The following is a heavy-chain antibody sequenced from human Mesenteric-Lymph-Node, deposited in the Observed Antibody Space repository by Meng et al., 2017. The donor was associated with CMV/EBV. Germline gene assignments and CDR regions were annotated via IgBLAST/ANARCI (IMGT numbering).Heavy chain of an antibody. D-gene: IGHD3-10*01. CDR3: TGDSVSNPNLDY. CDR1: GFNVRDKY. V-gene: IGHV3-66*01. CDR2: IYRGDNT. J-gene: IGHJ4*02. Sequence: NPVGSGGGLVQPGGSLILSCAASGFNVRDKYISWVRQAPGKGLEWVCIIYRGDNTYYIDSVRDRFTVSRDNSKNTMYLQMNSLRVEDTAVYYCTGDSVSNPNLDYWGQGTLVTVSS.